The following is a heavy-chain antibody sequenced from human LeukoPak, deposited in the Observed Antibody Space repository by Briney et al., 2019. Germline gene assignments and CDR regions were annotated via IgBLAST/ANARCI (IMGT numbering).Heavy chain of an antibody. J-gene: IGHJ5*02. V-gene: IGHV1-2*02. CDR1: GYSFTGYQ. D-gene: IGHD2-15*01. Sequence: ASVKVSCKASGYSFTGYQMHWVRQAPGQGLEWMGWINPNNGDTSYAQKFQGRVAMTRDTSISTAYMELSSLRSDDTAVYYCARVLGSGVSIRRKAEPLDPWGQGTLVTVSS. CDR2: INPNNGDT. CDR3: ARVLGSGVSIRRKAEPLDP.